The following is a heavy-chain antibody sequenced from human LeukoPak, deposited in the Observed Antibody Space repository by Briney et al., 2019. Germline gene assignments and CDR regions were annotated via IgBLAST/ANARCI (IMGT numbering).Heavy chain of an antibody. CDR2: IRSKAYGGTT. J-gene: IGHJ4*02. CDR1: GFTFGDYA. Sequence: GGSLRLSCTASGFTFGDYAMSWVRQAPGKGLEWVGFIRSKAYGGTTEYAASVKGRFTISRDDSKSIAYLQMNSLKTEDTAVYYCIRGGIAVPYYFDYWGQGTLVTVSS. CDR3: IRGGIAVPYYFDY. D-gene: IGHD6-19*01. V-gene: IGHV3-49*04.